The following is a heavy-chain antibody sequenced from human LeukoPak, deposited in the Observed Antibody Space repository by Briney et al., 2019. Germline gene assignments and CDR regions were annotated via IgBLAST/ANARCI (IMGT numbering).Heavy chain of an antibody. CDR1: GGSISSGNYY. Sequence: SQTLSLTCTVSGGSISSGNYYWSWIRQPAGKGLEWIGRIYTSGSTNYNPSLKSRGTISVDTSKNQFSLKLSSVTAADTAVYYCARVSEDYYASVWGQGILVTVSS. J-gene: IGHJ4*02. D-gene: IGHD1-26*01. V-gene: IGHV4-61*02. CDR2: IYTSGST. CDR3: ARVSEDYYASV.